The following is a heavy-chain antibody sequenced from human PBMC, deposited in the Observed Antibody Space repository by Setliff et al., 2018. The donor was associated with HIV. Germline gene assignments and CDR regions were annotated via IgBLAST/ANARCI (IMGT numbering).Heavy chain of an antibody. CDR2: INHNSGGG. V-gene: IGHV1-2*02. CDR3: AREGFGNTGDLAMAVPDY. Sequence: ASVKVSCKASGYTFTGHDLHWVRQAPGQGLEWMGWINHNSGGGNYAQKFQGRVTMTRDTSISTAYMELNRLTSDDTAVYFCAREGFGNTGDLAMAVPDYWGQGTLVTVSS. J-gene: IGHJ4*02. D-gene: IGHD5-18*01. CDR1: GYTFTGHD.